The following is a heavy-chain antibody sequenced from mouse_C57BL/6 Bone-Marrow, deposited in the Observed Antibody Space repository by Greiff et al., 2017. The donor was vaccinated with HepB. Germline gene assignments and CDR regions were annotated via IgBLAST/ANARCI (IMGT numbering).Heavy chain of an antibody. CDR3: AKNGGWLPPYYYAMDY. V-gene: IGHV2-5*01. CDR2: IWRGGST. D-gene: IGHD2-3*01. J-gene: IGHJ4*01. CDR1: GFSLTSYG. Sequence: VQLVESGPGLVQPSQSLSITCTVSGFSLTSYGVHWVRQSPGKGLEWLGVIWRGGSTDYNAAFMSRLSITKDNSKSQVFFKMNSLQADDTAIYYCAKNGGWLPPYYYAMDYWGQGTSVTVSS.